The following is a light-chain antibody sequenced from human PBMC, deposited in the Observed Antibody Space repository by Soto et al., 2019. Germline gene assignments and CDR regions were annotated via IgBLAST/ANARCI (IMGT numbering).Light chain of an antibody. V-gene: IGLV2-14*01. CDR2: DVS. CDR1: SSDVGGYSY. J-gene: IGLJ1*01. Sequence: QSVLTQPASVSGSPGHSIAISCTGTSSDVGGYSYVSWYQQQPGKAPKLVISDVSNRPSGVSDRFSGSKSGNTASLTISGLQTEDEADYYCASYTTSSTYVFGTGTRSPS. CDR3: ASYTTSSTYV.